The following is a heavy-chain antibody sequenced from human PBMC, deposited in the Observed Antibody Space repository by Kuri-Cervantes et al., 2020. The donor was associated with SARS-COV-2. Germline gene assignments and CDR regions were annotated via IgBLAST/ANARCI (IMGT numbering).Heavy chain of an antibody. CDR3: AKDPNGDYVGAFDF. CDR1: GFTFSRYA. Sequence: GGSLRLSCAPSGFTFSRYAMIWVRQAPGKGLEWISAIRGGGDTTYYADSVKGRFTISRDNFKNTLYLQMNNLRAEDTAVYYCAKDPNGDYVGAFDFWGQGTLVTVSS. D-gene: IGHD4-17*01. J-gene: IGHJ3*01. V-gene: IGHV3-23*01. CDR2: IRGGGDTT.